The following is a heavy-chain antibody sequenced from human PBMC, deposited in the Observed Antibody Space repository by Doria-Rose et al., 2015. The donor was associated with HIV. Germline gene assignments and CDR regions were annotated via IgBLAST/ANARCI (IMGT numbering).Heavy chain of an antibody. Sequence: QVTLKESGPVLVKPTETLTLTCTVSGVSLSSPGMGVSWIRQPPGKALQWLANILSDDERSYKTSLKSRLTIDRGTSKSQVVLTMTDMDPVDTATYYCARIKSSRWYHKYYFDFWGQGTLVIVSA. CDR2: ILSDDER. V-gene: IGHV2-26*01. CDR3: ARIKSSRWYHKYYFDF. D-gene: IGHD6-13*01. J-gene: IGHJ4*02. CDR1: GVSLSSPGMG.